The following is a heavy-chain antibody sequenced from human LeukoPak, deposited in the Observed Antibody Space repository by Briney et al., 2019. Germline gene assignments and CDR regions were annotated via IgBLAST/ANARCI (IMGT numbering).Heavy chain of an antibody. CDR1: GFTFSSYA. J-gene: IGHJ4*02. Sequence: PGGSLRLSCAAFGFTFSSYAMHWVRQAPGKGLEWVAVISYDGSNKYYADSVKGRFTISRDNSKNTLYLQMNSLRAEDTAVYYCARARFGSGWYLVTFDYWGQGTLVTVSS. CDR3: ARARFGSGWYLVTFDY. CDR2: ISYDGSNK. D-gene: IGHD6-19*01. V-gene: IGHV3-30*04.